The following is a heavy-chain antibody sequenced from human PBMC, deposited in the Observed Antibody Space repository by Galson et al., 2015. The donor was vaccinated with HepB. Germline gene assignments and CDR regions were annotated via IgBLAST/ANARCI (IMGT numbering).Heavy chain of an antibody. D-gene: IGHD3-16*01. Sequence: SLRLSCAASGFTFSSYSMNWVRQAPGKGLEWVSSISSSSSYIYYADSVKGRFTISRDNAKNSLYLQMNSLRAEDTAVYYCARDTPRGWGGSPEYFDDWGQGTLVTVSS. V-gene: IGHV3-21*01. CDR1: GFTFSSYS. J-gene: IGHJ4*02. CDR2: ISSSSSYI. CDR3: ARDTPRGWGGSPEYFDD.